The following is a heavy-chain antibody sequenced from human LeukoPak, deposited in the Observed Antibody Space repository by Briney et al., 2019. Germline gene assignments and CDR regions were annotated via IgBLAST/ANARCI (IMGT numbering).Heavy chain of an antibody. J-gene: IGHJ6*03. CDR1: GFTFSSYG. Sequence: GGSLRLSCAASGFTFSSYGMHWVRQAPGKGLEWVAFIRYDGSNKYYADSVKGRFTISTDNSKNTLYLQMNSLRAEDTAVYYCARDGQFCGGDCYYYYYYYMDVWGKGTTVTVSS. CDR2: IRYDGSNK. CDR3: ARDGQFCGGDCYYYYYYYMDV. V-gene: IGHV3-30*02. D-gene: IGHD2-21*02.